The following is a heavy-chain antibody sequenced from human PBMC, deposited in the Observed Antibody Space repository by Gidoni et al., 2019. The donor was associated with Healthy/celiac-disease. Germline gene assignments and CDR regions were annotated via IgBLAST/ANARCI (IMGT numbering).Heavy chain of an antibody. J-gene: IGHJ1*01. V-gene: IGHV4-34*01. CDR1: GGSFSGYY. CDR3: ARVPQSQRDDYGGEYFQH. CDR2: INHSGST. D-gene: IGHD4-17*01. Sequence: QVQLQQWGAGLLKPSETLSLTCAVYGGSFSGYYWSWIRQPPGKGLEWIGEINHSGSTNYNPSLKSRVTISLDTSKNQFSLKMRSVTAADTAVYYCARVPQSQRDDYGGEYFQHWGQGTLVTVSS.